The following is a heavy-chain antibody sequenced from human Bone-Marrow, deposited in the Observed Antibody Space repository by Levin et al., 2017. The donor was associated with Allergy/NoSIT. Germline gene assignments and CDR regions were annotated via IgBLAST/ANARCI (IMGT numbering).Heavy chain of an antibody. V-gene: IGHV3-30*18. CDR1: GFTFRSYG. J-gene: IGHJ6*02. Sequence: SCAASGFTFRSYGMHWVRQAPGKGLEWLTMISFDGDNKYYGDSLKGRFTISRDNSKNTLFLQMNSLRGEDTAVYFCAKGAYGMDVWGQGTTVIVSS. CDR2: ISFDGDNK. CDR3: AKGAYGMDV.